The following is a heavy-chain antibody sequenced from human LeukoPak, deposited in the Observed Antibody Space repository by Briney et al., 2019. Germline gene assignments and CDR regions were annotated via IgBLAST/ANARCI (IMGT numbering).Heavy chain of an antibody. CDR1: GFTFSGSA. CDR2: IRSKSNNYAT. Sequence: GGSLRLSCAASGFTFSGSATHWVRQASGEGLEWVGRIRSKSNNYATAFAASVKGRFTISRDDSKNTAHKQMNSLKTEDTVVYYCPSRDYWGQGTLVTVSS. J-gene: IGHJ4*02. CDR3: PSRDY. V-gene: IGHV3-73*01.